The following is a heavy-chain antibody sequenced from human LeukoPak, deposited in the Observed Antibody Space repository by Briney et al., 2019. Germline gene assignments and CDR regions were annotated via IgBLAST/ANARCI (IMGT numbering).Heavy chain of an antibody. CDR1: GGTFSSYA. CDR2: IIPIFGTA. J-gene: IGHJ4*02. D-gene: IGHD2-8*01. V-gene: IGHV1-69*13. Sequence: SVKVSCKASGGTFSSYAISWVRQAPGQGLEWMGGIIPIFGTANYAQKFQGRVTITADESTSTAYMELSSLRSEDTAVYYCASAPIGYCTNGVCSPFGYWGQGTLVTVSS. CDR3: ASAPIGYCTNGVCSPFGY.